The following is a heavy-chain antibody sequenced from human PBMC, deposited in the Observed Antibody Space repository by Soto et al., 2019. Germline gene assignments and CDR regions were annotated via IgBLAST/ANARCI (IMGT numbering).Heavy chain of an antibody. V-gene: IGHV1-3*01. D-gene: IGHD2-15*01. J-gene: IGHJ4*02. Sequence: ASVMLSCKASGYTFTSYARHWVRQAPGQRLEWMGWINAGNGNTKYSQKFQGRVTITRDTSASTAYMELSSLRSEDTAVYYCARGVDKLEGDIGATDFDYWGQGTVVTVSS. CDR2: INAGNGNT. CDR1: GYTFTSYA. CDR3: ARGVDKLEGDIGATDFDY.